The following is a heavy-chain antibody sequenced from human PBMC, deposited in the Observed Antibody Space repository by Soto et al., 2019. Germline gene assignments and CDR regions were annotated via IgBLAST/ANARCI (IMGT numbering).Heavy chain of an antibody. V-gene: IGHV4-30-4*01. CDR2: IHYSGST. Sequence: SETLSLTCTVSGVSIISGDYFWTWIHQPPGKGLEWIGYIHYSGSTNYNPSLKGRVTISLVASKNQFSLKLSSVTAADTAVYYCARGVSKGYYGSGSYMGHWGQGTLVTV. J-gene: IGHJ4*02. D-gene: IGHD3-10*01. CDR3: ARGVSKGYYGSGSYMGH. CDR1: GVSIISGDYF.